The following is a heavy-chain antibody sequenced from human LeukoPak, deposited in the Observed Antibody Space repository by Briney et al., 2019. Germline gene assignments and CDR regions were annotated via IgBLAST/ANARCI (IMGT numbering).Heavy chain of an antibody. D-gene: IGHD6-6*01. CDR3: VKTARLADY. Sequence: GGSLRLSCAASGSTFSDYYTNWIRQTPGKGLEWISYISQSGGDVNYADSVAGRFTISRDNAKNSVNLQMNNLRVEDTAVYYCVKTARLADYWGQGTLVTVSS. V-gene: IGHV3-11*04. CDR1: GSTFSDYY. J-gene: IGHJ4*02. CDR2: ISQSGGDV.